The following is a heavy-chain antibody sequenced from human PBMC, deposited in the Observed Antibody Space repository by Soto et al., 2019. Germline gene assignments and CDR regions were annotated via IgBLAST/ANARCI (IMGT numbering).Heavy chain of an antibody. Sequence: PGGSLRLSCAASGLLFSTYAMTCVRQAPGKGLEWVSTITGNGAVTYYADSVKGRFTISRDNSKNTLYLQMNSLRAEDTATYFCANGILGYYHGMDVWGQGTTVTVSS. CDR3: ANGILGYYHGMDV. J-gene: IGHJ6*02. V-gene: IGHV3-23*01. D-gene: IGHD2-15*01. CDR2: ITGNGAVT. CDR1: GLLFSTYA.